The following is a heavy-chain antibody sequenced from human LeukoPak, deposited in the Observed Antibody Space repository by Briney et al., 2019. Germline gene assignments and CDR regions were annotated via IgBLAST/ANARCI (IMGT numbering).Heavy chain of an antibody. CDR3: ARLAYPLASYSSSWYGLTEFDIGAFYYYYMDV. CDR1: GYTFTSYG. D-gene: IGHD6-13*01. V-gene: IGHV1-18*01. J-gene: IGHJ6*03. CDR2: ISAYNGNT. Sequence: GASVKVSCKASGYTFTSYGISWVRQAPGQGLEWMGWISAYNGNTNYAQKLQGRVTMTTDTSTSTAYMELRSLRSDDTAVYYCARLAYPLASYSSSWYGLTEFDIGAFYYYYMDVWGKGTTVTVSS.